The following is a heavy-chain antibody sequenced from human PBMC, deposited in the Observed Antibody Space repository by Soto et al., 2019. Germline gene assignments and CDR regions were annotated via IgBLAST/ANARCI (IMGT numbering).Heavy chain of an antibody. CDR3: ARDRRGPLGYYFDS. Sequence: SDTLSLTCAVSGGSIRTSGHYWSWIRQHPGKGLEWIGYIFYSGSTYYNPSLQSRLAISIDTSKNQFSLNLNSVTAADTAVYYCARDRRGPLGYYFDSWGQGMLVTVSS. D-gene: IGHD3-16*01. CDR2: IFYSGST. CDR1: GGSIRTSGHY. J-gene: IGHJ4*02. V-gene: IGHV4-31*11.